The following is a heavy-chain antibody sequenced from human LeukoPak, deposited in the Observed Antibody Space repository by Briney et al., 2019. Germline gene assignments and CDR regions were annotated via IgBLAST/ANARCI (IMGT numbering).Heavy chain of an antibody. CDR1: GGTFSSYT. D-gene: IGHD2-21*01. Sequence: SVRVSCKASGGTFSSYTISWVRQAPGQGLEWMGRIIPILGIANYAQKFQGRVTITADKSTSTAYMELSSLRSEDTAVYYCARDLPYSVRWSILDYWGQGTLVTVSS. V-gene: IGHV1-69*04. CDR3: ARDLPYSVRWSILDY. J-gene: IGHJ4*02. CDR2: IIPILGIA.